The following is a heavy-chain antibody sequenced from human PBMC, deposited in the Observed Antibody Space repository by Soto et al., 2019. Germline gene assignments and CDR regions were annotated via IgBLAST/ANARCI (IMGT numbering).Heavy chain of an antibody. CDR2: ISAYNGNT. Sequence: QVQLVQSGAEVKKPGASVKVSCKTSGYTFNNFGLSWVRQAPGQGLEWMGWISAYNGNTNYAKNFQGRVTMTTDTSTSTAYMALRSLRADDTAVYYCARGGTRIDYWGQGTRVTVSS. D-gene: IGHD3-16*01. CDR1: GYTFNNFG. V-gene: IGHV1-18*01. CDR3: ARGGTRIDY. J-gene: IGHJ4*02.